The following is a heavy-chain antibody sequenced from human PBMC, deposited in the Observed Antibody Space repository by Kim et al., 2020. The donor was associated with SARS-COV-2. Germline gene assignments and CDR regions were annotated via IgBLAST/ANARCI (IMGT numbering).Heavy chain of an antibody. D-gene: IGHD6-25*01. CDR3: TRDPRHGDF. J-gene: IGHJ4*02. V-gene: IGHV3-11*01. CDR2: ISGSSHDI. CDR1: GFDFSDYY. Sequence: GGSLRLSCAASGFDFSDYYMTWFRQAPGKGLECVAYISGSSHDIRYADSVKGRFTISRDNTRKSVYLEMNSLRDEDSAVYYCTRDPRHGDFWGQGTLVTVSS.